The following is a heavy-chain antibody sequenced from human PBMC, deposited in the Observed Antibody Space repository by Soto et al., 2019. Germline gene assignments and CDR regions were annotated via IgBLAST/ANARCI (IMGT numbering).Heavy chain of an antibody. CDR3: ARDPLWFGEIGYFDY. CDR1: GFTFRSHA. CDR2: IDSSSSFI. V-gene: IGHV3-21*01. Sequence: EVQLVESGGGLVKPGGSLRLSCAGSGFTFRSHAMNWVRQAPGKGLEWVSSIDSSSSFIYYADSGKGRFTISRDNAKNSLYLQMSSLRAEDTAVYYCARDPLWFGEIGYFDYWGQGALVTVSS. D-gene: IGHD3-10*01. J-gene: IGHJ4*02.